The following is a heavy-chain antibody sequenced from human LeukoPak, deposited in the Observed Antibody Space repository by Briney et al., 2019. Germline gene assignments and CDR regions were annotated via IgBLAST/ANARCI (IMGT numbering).Heavy chain of an antibody. V-gene: IGHV4-39*01. CDR3: ASALQLVPTAFDY. D-gene: IGHD6-13*01. CDR1: GGSIRSSYYY. J-gene: IGHJ4*02. Sequence: PSETLSLTCTVSGGSIRSSYYYWGWIRQPPGKGLEWIGSIYDSGSTYYNPSLKSRVTISVDTSKNQFSLKLSSVTAADTAVYYCASALQLVPTAFDYWGQGTLVTVSS. CDR2: IYDSGST.